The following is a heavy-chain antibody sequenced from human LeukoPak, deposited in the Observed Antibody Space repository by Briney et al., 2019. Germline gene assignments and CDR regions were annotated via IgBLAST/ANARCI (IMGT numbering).Heavy chain of an antibody. V-gene: IGHV3-30-3*01. CDR1: GFTFSSYA. CDR3: ARDHGVGVAVADLFDY. J-gene: IGHJ4*02. Sequence: GRSLRLSGAASGFTFSSYAMHWVRQAPGKWLEWVAVISYDGSNKYYADSVKGRFTISRDNSKNTLYLQMNSLRAEDTAVYYCARDHGVGVAVADLFDYWGQGTLVTVSS. D-gene: IGHD6-19*01. CDR2: ISYDGSNK.